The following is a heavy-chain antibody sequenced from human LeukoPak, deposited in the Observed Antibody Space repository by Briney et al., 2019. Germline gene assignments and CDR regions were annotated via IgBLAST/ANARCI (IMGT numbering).Heavy chain of an antibody. V-gene: IGHV3-30-3*01. D-gene: IGHD3-10*01. CDR1: GFTFSSYA. CDR2: ISYDGSNK. Sequence: GGSLRLSCAASGFTFSSYAMHWVRQAPGKGLEWVAVISYDGSNKYYADSVKGRFTISRDNAKNSLYLQMNSLRAEDTAVYYCARGGGQLLWFGELLSWGQGTLVTVSS. J-gene: IGHJ4*02. CDR3: ARGGGQLLWFGELLS.